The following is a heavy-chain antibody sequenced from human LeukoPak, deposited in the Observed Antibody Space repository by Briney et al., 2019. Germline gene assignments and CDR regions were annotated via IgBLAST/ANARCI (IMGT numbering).Heavy chain of an antibody. D-gene: IGHD1-7*01. CDR1: GFSFSVYY. CDR2: ISSSGDTM. CDR3: ARVMGNYASDY. V-gene: IGHV3-11*04. J-gene: IGHJ4*02. Sequence: GGSLRLSCAASGFSFSVYYMSWIRQAPGKGLEWVSYISSSGDTMSYADSVKGRFTISRDNAKNSLYLQMSSLRAEDAAIYYCARVMGNYASDYWGQGALVTVSS.